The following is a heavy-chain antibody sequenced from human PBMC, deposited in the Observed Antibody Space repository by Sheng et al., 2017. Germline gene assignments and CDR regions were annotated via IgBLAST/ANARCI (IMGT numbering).Heavy chain of an antibody. J-gene: IGHJ4*02. CDR1: GFTFSSYG. D-gene: IGHD3-10*01. V-gene: IGHV3-30*02. CDR2: IRYDGSNK. CDR3: AKRGSVPFDY. Sequence: QVQLVESGGGVVQPGGSLRLSCAASGFTFSSYGMHWVRQAPGKGLEWVAFIRYDGSNKYYADSVKGRFTISRDNSKNTLYLQMNSLRAEDTAVYYCAKRGSVPFDYWGKGTLVTVSS.